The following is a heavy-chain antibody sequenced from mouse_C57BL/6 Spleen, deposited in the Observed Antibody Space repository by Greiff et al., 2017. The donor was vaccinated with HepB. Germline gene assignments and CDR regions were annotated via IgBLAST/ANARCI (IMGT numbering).Heavy chain of an antibody. V-gene: IGHV7-3*01. Sequence: EVQGVESGGGLVQPGGSLSLSCAASGFTFTDYYMSWVRQPPGKALEWLGFIRHKANGYTTEYSASVKGRFTISRDNSQSILYLQMNALRAEDSATYYCARSNLPYDYDEDYAMDYWGQGTSVTVSS. D-gene: IGHD2-4*01. CDR3: ARSNLPYDYDEDYAMDY. J-gene: IGHJ4*01. CDR2: IRHKANGYTT. CDR1: GFTFTDYY.